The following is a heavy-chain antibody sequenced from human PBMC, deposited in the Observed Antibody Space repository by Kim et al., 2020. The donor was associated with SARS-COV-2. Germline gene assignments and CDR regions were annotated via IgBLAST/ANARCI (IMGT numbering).Heavy chain of an antibody. CDR3: ARVTGGSGYYPDY. J-gene: IGHJ4*02. D-gene: IGHD3-22*01. Sequence: SETLSLTCAVYGGSFSGYYWSWIRQPPGKGLEWIGEINHSGSTNYNPSLKSRVTISVDTSKNQFSLKLNSVTASDTAVYYCARVTGGSGYYPDYWGQGTL. CDR1: GGSFSGYY. V-gene: IGHV4-34*01. CDR2: INHSGST.